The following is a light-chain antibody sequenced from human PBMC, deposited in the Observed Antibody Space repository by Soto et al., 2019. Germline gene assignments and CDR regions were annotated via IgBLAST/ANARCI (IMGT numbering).Light chain of an antibody. Sequence: ALQMTQSPSSLSASVGDRVTITCRASQGIRNDLGWYQQKPGKAPKLLIYAASTLQSGVPSRFRGSGSGTDFTLTISSLQPEDFATYYCLQDYYYPYTFGQGTKLEIK. CDR3: LQDYYYPYT. V-gene: IGKV1-6*01. CDR1: QGIRND. CDR2: AAS. J-gene: IGKJ2*01.